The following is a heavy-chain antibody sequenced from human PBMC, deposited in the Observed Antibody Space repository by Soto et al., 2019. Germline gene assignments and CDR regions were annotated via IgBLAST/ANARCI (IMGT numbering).Heavy chain of an antibody. Sequence: PSETLSLTCAVCGGSISSYYWSGIRQPPGKGLEWIGYIYHSGSTYYNPSLKSRVTISVDRSKNQFSLKLSSVTAADTAVYYCARAGYYGSGSYWFDPWGQGTLVTVSS. V-gene: IGHV4-30-2*01. CDR1: GGSISSYY. J-gene: IGHJ5*02. CDR3: ARAGYYGSGSYWFDP. CDR2: IYHSGST. D-gene: IGHD3-10*01.